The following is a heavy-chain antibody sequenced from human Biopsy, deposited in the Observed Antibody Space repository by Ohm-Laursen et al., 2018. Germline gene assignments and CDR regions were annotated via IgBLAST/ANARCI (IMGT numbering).Heavy chain of an antibody. D-gene: IGHD2-15*01. Sequence: SLRLSCSASGFTFSSYGMSWVRQAPGKGLEWVSVLSGSGGTTYYADSVKGRFTIPRDNSKNTLYLQMNSLTAEDTAVYYCAKTFHGSSFLYDYWGQGTLVTVSS. V-gene: IGHV3-23*01. J-gene: IGHJ4*02. CDR2: LSGSGGTT. CDR1: GFTFSSYG. CDR3: AKTFHGSSFLYDY.